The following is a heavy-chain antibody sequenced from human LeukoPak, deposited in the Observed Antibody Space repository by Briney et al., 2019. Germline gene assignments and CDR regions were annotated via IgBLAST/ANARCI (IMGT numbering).Heavy chain of an antibody. CDR3: ARQPYDYYFDY. CDR1: GGSISSSSYY. V-gene: IGHV4-39*01. J-gene: IGHJ4*02. Sequence: SETLSLTCTVSGGSISSSSYYWGWIRQPPGKGLEWIGSIYYSGSTYYNPSLKSRVTISVDTSKNQFSLKLSSVTAADTAVYYCARQPYDYYFDYWGQGTLVTVSS. D-gene: IGHD3-16*01. CDR2: IYYSGST.